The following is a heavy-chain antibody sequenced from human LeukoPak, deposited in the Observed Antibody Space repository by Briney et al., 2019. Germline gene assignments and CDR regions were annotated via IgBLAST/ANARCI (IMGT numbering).Heavy chain of an antibody. Sequence: PSETLSLTCTVSGGSISSYYWSWIRQPPGKGLEWIGYIYYSGSTNYNPSLKSRVTISVDTSKNQFSLKLSSVTAADTAVYYCARRPYSGSYIDYWGQGTLVTVSS. CDR2: IYYSGST. V-gene: IGHV4-59*08. J-gene: IGHJ4*02. CDR3: ARRPYSGSYIDY. D-gene: IGHD1-26*01. CDR1: GGSISSYY.